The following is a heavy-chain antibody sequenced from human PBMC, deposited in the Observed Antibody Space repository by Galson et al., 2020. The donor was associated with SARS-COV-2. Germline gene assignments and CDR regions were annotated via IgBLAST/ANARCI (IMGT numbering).Heavy chain of an antibody. J-gene: IGHJ4*02. CDR3: AKELTTMYYYDSRGFDY. V-gene: IGHV3-9*01. Sequence: TGGSLRLSCAASGFTFDDYAMHWVRQAPGKGLEWVSGISWTSGSIGYADSVKGRFTISRDNAKNSLYLQMNSLRAEDTALYYCAKELTTMYYYDSRGFDYWGQGTLVTVSS. CDR1: GFTFDDYA. D-gene: IGHD3-22*01. CDR2: ISWTSGSI.